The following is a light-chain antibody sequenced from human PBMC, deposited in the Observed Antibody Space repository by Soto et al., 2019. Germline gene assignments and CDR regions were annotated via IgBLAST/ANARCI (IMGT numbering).Light chain of an antibody. CDR1: RSISSW. CDR2: DAS. Sequence: DIQMTQSPSTLSASVGDRVTITCRASRSISSWLAWYQQKPGKAPKLLIYDASSLESGVPSRFSGSGSGTEFTLTISSLQPDDFATYYCQQYNSPRWTFGQGTKVE. J-gene: IGKJ1*01. CDR3: QQYNSPRWT. V-gene: IGKV1-5*01.